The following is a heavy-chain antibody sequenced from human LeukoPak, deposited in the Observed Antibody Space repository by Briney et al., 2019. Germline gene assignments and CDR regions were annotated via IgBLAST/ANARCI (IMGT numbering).Heavy chain of an antibody. J-gene: IGHJ4*02. CDR2: ISASGGST. V-gene: IGHV3-23*01. Sequence: GGSLRLSCAASGFTFSSYAMTWVRQAPGKGLEWVSTISASGGSTYFADSVKGRFTISRDNSKNTLYLQMNSLRAEDTAVYFCARDGSYGQGYFDYWGQGTLVTVSS. CDR1: GFTFSSYA. CDR3: ARDGSYGQGYFDY. D-gene: IGHD5-18*01.